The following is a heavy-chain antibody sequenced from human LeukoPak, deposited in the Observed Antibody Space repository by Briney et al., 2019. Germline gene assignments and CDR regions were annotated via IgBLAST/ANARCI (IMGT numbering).Heavy chain of an antibody. Sequence: SETLSLTCTVSGGSISSSSYYWGWVRQPPGEGLGWIGSIYYSGSTYYNPSLKSRVPISVDTSKNQFSLNLSSVTAANTAVYYCARLYYDSSGYYQICYFDYWGQGTLVTVSS. CDR1: GGSISSSSYY. CDR2: IYYSGST. CDR3: ARLYYDSSGYYQICYFDY. J-gene: IGHJ4*02. D-gene: IGHD3-22*01. V-gene: IGHV4-39*01.